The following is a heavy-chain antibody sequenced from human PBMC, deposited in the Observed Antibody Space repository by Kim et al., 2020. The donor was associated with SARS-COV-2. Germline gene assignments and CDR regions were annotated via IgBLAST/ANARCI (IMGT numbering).Heavy chain of an antibody. CDR3: ARDRTYYYDSSGYLSDAFDI. D-gene: IGHD3-22*01. CDR1: GYTFTSYG. J-gene: IGHJ3*02. Sequence: ASVKVSCKASGYTFTSYGISWVRQAPGQGLEWMGWISAYNGNTNYAQKLQGRVTMTTDTSTSTAYMELRSLRSDDTAVYYCARDRTYYYDSSGYLSDAFDIWGQGTMVTVSS. CDR2: ISAYNGNT. V-gene: IGHV1-18*01.